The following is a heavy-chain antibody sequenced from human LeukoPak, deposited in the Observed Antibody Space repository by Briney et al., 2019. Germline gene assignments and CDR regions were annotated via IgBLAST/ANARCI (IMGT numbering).Heavy chain of an antibody. Sequence: PGGSLRLSCAASGFTFSDYYMSWIRQAPGKGLEWVSYISSSGSTIYYADSVKGRFTISRDNAKNSLYLQMNSLRAEDTAVYYCARVPVTVTTYFDHWGQGTLVTVSS. D-gene: IGHD4-17*01. V-gene: IGHV3-11*01. CDR2: ISSSGSTI. CDR1: GFTFSDYY. CDR3: ARVPVTVTTYFDH. J-gene: IGHJ4*02.